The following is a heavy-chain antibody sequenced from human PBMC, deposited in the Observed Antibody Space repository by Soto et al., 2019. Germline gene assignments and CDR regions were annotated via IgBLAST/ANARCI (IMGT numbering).Heavy chain of an antibody. CDR3: ARDVRALDY. CDR2: INAGNGNT. J-gene: IGHJ4*02. Sequence: GASVKVSCKASGYTFTSYATHWVRQAPGQRLEWMGWINAGNGNTKYSQKFQGRVTITRDTSASTAYMELSSLRSEDTSVYSCARDVRALDYWGQGTLVTVSA. V-gene: IGHV1-3*01. CDR1: GYTFTSYA.